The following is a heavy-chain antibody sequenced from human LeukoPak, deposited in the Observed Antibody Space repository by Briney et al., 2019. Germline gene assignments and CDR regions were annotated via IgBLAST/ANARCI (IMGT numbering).Heavy chain of an antibody. V-gene: IGHV3-30*02. CDR3: AKSADIVVVPAAMPKYYYGMDV. J-gene: IGHJ6*02. Sequence: PGGPLRLSCAASGFTFSSYGMHWVRQAPGKGLEWVAFIRYDGSNKYYADSVKGRFTIPRDNSKNTLYLQMNSLRAEDTAVYYCAKSADIVVVPAAMPKYYYGMDVWGQGTTVTVSS. CDR2: IRYDGSNK. CDR1: GFTFSSYG. D-gene: IGHD2-2*01.